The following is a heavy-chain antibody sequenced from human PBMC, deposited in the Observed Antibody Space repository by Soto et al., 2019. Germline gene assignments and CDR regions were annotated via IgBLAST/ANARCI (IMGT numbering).Heavy chain of an antibody. J-gene: IGHJ3*02. CDR2: ISAGGAST. CDR3: VKWWSYLPFQCFDI. CDR1: GLSFGRYT. Sequence: EVQLLESGGGLGQPGGSMRLSCAASGLSFGRYTMSSCRHAPGKGVERVSGISAGGASTYYADSVKGRFTISRDNPKNTLHLQMNSLRVQDTAVYHCVKWWSYLPFQCFDIWGLGTMVTVSS. D-gene: IGHD1-26*01. V-gene: IGHV3-23*01.